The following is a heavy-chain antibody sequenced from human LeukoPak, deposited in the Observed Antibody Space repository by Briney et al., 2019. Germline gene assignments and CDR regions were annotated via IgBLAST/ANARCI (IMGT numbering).Heavy chain of an antibody. CDR1: GGSISSNDW. CDR3: ARARAVTGTFDY. V-gene: IGHV4-4*02. CDR2: IYHSGSA. Sequence: PSETLSLTCAVSGGSISSNDWWSWVRQPPGKGLEWIGEIYHSGSANYNPSLKSRVTISADKSKNQFSLKLSSVTAADTAVYYCARARAVTGTFDYWGQGTLVTVSS. D-gene: IGHD6-13*01. J-gene: IGHJ4*02.